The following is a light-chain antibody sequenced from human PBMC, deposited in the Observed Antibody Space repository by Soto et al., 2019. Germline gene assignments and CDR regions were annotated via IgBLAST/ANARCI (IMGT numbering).Light chain of an antibody. J-gene: IGKJ1*01. CDR3: QQCSSYART. Sequence: DIQMTQSPSTLSASVGDRVTITCRASQSISSWLAWYQQKPGKAPKVMIYDASSLESEVPSRFSGNVSGTEFTLTIVSLQPDDFTTYYCQQCSSYARTFGQGTKVEIK. CDR2: DAS. V-gene: IGKV1-5*01. CDR1: QSISSW.